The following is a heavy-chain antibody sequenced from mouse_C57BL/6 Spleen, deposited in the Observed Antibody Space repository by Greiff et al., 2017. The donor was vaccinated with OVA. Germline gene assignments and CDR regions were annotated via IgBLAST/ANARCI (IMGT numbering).Heavy chain of an antibody. D-gene: IGHD3-2*02. CDR3: ARQAFAY. Sequence: VQLKESGPELVKPGASVKIPCKASGYTFTDYNMDWVKQSHGQSLEWIGDINPNNGGTIYNQKFKGKATLTVDKSSSTAYMELRSLTSEDTAVYYCARQAFAYWGQGTLVTVSA. CDR1: GYTFTDYN. CDR2: INPNNGGT. V-gene: IGHV1-18*01. J-gene: IGHJ3*01.